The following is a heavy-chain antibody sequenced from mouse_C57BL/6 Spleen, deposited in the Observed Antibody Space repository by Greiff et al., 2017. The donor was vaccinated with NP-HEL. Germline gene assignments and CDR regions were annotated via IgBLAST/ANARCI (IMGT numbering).Heavy chain of an antibody. CDR2: IYPSDSET. D-gene: IGHD2-1*01. J-gene: IGHJ4*01. CDR1: GYTFTSYW. Sequence: VQLQQPGAELVRPGSSVKLSCKASGYTFTSYWMDWVKQRPGQGLEWIGNIYPSDSETHYNQKFKDKATLTADKSSSTAYMQLSSLTSEDSAVYYCARSGNHSDYAMDYWGQGTSVTVSS. CDR3: ARSGNHSDYAMDY. V-gene: IGHV1-61*01.